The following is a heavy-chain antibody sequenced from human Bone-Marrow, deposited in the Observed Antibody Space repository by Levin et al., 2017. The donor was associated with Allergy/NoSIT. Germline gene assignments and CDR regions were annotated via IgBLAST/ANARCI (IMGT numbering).Heavy chain of an antibody. J-gene: IGHJ5*02. D-gene: IGHD6-19*01. CDR3: AKERLSYFVAVAGTPEA. CDR2: ISYDGNYK. Sequence: QAGGSLRLSCSASGFTFSDYAFHWVRQSPGKGLQWMTSISYDGNYKYYADSLEDRFTISRDNSKNTLYLQMNSLRADDTAVYYCAKERLSYFVAVAGTPEAWGQGTLVTVSS. CDR1: GFTFSDYA. V-gene: IGHV3-30*02.